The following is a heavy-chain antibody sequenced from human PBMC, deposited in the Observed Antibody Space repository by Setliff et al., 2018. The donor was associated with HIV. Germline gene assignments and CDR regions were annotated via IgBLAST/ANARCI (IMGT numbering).Heavy chain of an antibody. CDR3: ARWIRDSSSSRWFDP. J-gene: IGHJ5*02. D-gene: IGHD6-6*01. CDR2: MNPNSANT. CDR1: GYTFTNYD. V-gene: IGHV1-8*02. Sequence: ASVKVSCKASGYTFTNYDINWVRQAPGQGLEWMGWMNPNSANTGYAPNVQGRVTMTSDTSIGTAYMELSSLRPEDTAVYYCARWIRDSSSSRWFDPWGQGTLVTVSS.